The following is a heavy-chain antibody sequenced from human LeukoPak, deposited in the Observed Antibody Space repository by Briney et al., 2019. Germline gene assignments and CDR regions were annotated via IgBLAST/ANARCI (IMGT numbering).Heavy chain of an antibody. CDR1: GYTFTSYG. D-gene: IGHD2-15*01. CDR3: ARLYTSPVVGIRYYFDY. J-gene: IGHJ4*02. CDR2: ISAYNGNT. V-gene: IGHV1-18*01. Sequence: ASVKVSCKASGYTFTSYGISWVRQAPGQGLEWMGWISAYNGNTNYAQKLQGRVTMTTDTSTSTAYMELRGLRSDDTAVYYCARLYTSPVVGIRYYFDYWGQGTLVTVSS.